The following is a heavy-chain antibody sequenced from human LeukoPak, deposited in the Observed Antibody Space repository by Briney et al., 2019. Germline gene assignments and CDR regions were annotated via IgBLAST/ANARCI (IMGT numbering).Heavy chain of an antibody. CDR3: ARITLTPPELKYFDY. J-gene: IGHJ4*02. Sequence: GGSLRLSCAASGFTFSSHWMSWVRQAPGKGLEWVANMKPDGSAKYYVDSVKGRFTISRDNAKNSVFLQMNSLRAEDSAVYYCARITLTPPELKYFDYWGQGALVTVSS. V-gene: IGHV3-7*01. CDR2: MKPDGSAK. D-gene: IGHD1-14*01. CDR1: GFTFSSHW.